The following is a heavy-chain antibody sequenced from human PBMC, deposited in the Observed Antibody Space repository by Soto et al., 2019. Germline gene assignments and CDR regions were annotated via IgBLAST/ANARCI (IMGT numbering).Heavy chain of an antibody. J-gene: IGHJ6*02. Sequence: PGGSLRLSCAASGFTFSNARMSWVRQAPGKGLEWVGRIKSKTDGGTTDYAAPVKGRFTISRDDSKNTLYLQMNSLKTEDTAVYYCTTDSSTTVVWDYYYYYGMDVWGQGTTVTVSS. D-gene: IGHD4-17*01. CDR2: IKSKTDGGTT. CDR1: GFTFSNAR. CDR3: TTDSSTTVVWDYYYYYGMDV. V-gene: IGHV3-15*01.